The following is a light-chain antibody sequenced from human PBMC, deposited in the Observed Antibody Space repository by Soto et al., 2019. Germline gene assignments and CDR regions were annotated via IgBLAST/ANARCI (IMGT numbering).Light chain of an antibody. V-gene: IGLV2-8*01. J-gene: IGLJ1*01. CDR2: EVN. Sequence: ALTXPPSASGSPGQSVAISCTGTSSDVGGYNYVSWYQQHPGKAPKLMIYEVNKRPSGVPDRFSGSKSGNTASPTVSGLQAEDEADYYCSSYAGSSNVFGTGTKVTVL. CDR3: SSYAGSSNV. CDR1: SSDVGGYNY.